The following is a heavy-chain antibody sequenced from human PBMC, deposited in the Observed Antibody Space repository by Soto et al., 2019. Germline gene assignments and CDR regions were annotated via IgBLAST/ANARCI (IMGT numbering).Heavy chain of an antibody. CDR3: AMGVRRAFDI. D-gene: IGHD1-26*01. CDR1: GFTFSSYS. J-gene: IGHJ3*02. V-gene: IGHV3-21*01. Sequence: EVQLVESGGGLVKPGGSLRLSCAASGFTFSSYSMNWVRQAPGKGLEWVSSISSSSSYIYYADSVKGRFTISRDNAKNSLYLQMNSLIAEDTAVYYCAMGVRRAFDIWGQGTMVTVSS. CDR2: ISSSSSYI.